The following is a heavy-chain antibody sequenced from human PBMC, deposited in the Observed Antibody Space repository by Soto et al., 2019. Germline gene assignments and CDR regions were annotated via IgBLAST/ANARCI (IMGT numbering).Heavy chain of an antibody. J-gene: IGHJ3*02. CDR2: ISWNSGSI. CDR3: AKDISTGPDAFGI. D-gene: IGHD1-1*01. Sequence: GGSLRLSCAASGFTFDDYAMHWVRQAPGKGLEWVSGISWNSGSIGYADSVKGRFTISRDNAKNSLYLQMNSLRAGDTALYYCAKDISTGPDAFGIWGQGTMVTVSS. V-gene: IGHV3-9*01. CDR1: GFTFDDYA.